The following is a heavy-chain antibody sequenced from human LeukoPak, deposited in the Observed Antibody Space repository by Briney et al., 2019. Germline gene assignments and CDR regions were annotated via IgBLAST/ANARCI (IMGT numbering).Heavy chain of an antibody. CDR2: IYYSGST. CDR1: GGSISSSSYY. Sequence: SETLSLTCTVSGGSISSSSYYWGWIRQPPGKGLEWIGSIYYSGSTYYNPSLKSRVTISVDTSKNQFSLKLSSVTAADTAVYYCASIGGNQWCWGQGTLVTVSS. V-gene: IGHV4-39*01. D-gene: IGHD4-23*01. CDR3: ASIGGNQWC. J-gene: IGHJ4*02.